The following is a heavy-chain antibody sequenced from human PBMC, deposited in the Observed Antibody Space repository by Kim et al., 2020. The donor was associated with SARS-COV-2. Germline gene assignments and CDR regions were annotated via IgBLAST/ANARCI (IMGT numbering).Heavy chain of an antibody. CDR1: GGSFSGYY. D-gene: IGHD1-26*01. CDR3: ARGKRSSGNFDY. J-gene: IGHJ4*02. V-gene: IGHV4-34*01. CDR2: INHSGST. Sequence: SETLSLTCAVYGGSFSGYYWSWIRQPPGKGLEWIGEINHSGSTNYNPYLKSRVTISVDTSKNQFSLKLSYVTAADTAVYYCARGKRSSGNFDYWGQGTLVTVSS.